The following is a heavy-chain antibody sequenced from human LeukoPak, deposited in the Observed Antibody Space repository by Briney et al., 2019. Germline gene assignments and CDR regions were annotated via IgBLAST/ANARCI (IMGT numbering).Heavy chain of an antibody. CDR3: AAGPYGGNTPFDY. J-gene: IGHJ4*02. CDR2: LSPSGASI. Sequence: GGSLRLSCAASGFTFSSYAMSWVRQPPGRGLEWVSSLSPSGASIYHADAVKGRFTISRDTSKNTLYLQMNNLRAEDTALYYCAAGPYGGNTPFDYWGPGTLVTISS. D-gene: IGHD4-23*01. CDR1: GFTFSSYA. V-gene: IGHV3-23*01.